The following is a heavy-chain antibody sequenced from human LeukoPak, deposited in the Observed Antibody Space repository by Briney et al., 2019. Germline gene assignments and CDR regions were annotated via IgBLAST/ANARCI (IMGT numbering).Heavy chain of an antibody. CDR3: ARSILPAANAIDY. J-gene: IGHJ4*02. V-gene: IGHV3-11*04. D-gene: IGHD2-2*01. Sequence: PGGSLRLSCAASGFTFSDYYMNWIRQAPGKGLEWISYMSSSGSTISYADSVTGRFTVSRDNAKNSPYLQMDSLRAEDTAVYYCARSILPAANAIDYWGQGTLLTVSS. CDR1: GFTFSDYY. CDR2: MSSSGSTI.